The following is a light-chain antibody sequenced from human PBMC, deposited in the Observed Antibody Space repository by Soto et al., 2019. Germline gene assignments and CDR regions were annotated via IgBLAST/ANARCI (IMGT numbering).Light chain of an antibody. V-gene: IGKV1-8*01. CDR3: QKYYTYPQT. J-gene: IGKJ2*01. Sequence: AIRMTQSPSSFSASTGDRVTITCRASQGISSYLAWYQQKPGKAPKLLVYAASTLQYGVPSRFSGSGSGTDFTLNISCLQSEDFATYFCQKYYTYPQTFGQGTKLEIK. CDR2: AAS. CDR1: QGISSY.